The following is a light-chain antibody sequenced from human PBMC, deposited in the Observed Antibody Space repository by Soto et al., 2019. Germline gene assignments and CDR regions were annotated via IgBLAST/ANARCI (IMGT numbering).Light chain of an antibody. CDR1: QSVSSN. V-gene: IGKV3-15*01. Sequence: EIVMTQSPATLSVSPGERATLSCRTSQSVSSNLAWYQQKPGQAPRLLIYGASTRATGIPARFSCSGSGTDFTLTISSLQSEDFAFYYCQQYNNWPLTFGGRTKVEIK. CDR3: QQYNNWPLT. CDR2: GAS. J-gene: IGKJ4*01.